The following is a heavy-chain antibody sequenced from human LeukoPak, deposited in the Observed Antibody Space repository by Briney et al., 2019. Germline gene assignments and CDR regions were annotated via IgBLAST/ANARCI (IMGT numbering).Heavy chain of an antibody. Sequence: GGSLRLSCAASGFTFSSYAMSWVRQAPGKGLEWVSAISGSGGSTYYADSVKGRFTISRDNAKNSLYLQMNSLRAEDTAVYYCARGPGYSYGQGAFDIWGQGTMVTVSS. CDR1: GFTFSSYA. J-gene: IGHJ3*02. V-gene: IGHV3-23*01. CDR3: ARGPGYSYGQGAFDI. CDR2: ISGSGGST. D-gene: IGHD5-18*01.